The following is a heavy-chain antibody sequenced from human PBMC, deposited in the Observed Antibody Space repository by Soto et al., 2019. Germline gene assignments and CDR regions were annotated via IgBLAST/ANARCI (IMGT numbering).Heavy chain of an antibody. CDR2: ISAYNGNT. CDR3: ARSIIGYCSGGSCYAYFDS. J-gene: IGHJ3*02. CDR1: GYTFTSYG. Sequence: QVQLVQSGAEVKKPGASVKVSCKASGYTFTSYGISWVRQAPGQGLEWMGWISAYNGNTNYAQKLQGRVTMTTDTPTSTAYREVRSLRSDDTAVHDFARSIIGYCSGGSCYAYFDSWGQGTRVTVSS. D-gene: IGHD2-15*01. V-gene: IGHV1-18*01.